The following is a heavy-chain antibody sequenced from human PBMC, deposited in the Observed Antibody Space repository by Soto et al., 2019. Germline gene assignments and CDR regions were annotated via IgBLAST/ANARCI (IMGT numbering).Heavy chain of an antibody. J-gene: IGHJ3*02. V-gene: IGHV3-66*01. CDR2: IYSGGST. D-gene: IGHD4-17*01. CDR1: GFTVSSNY. CDR3: ARDRTVTYDAFDI. Sequence: SGFTVSSNYMSWVRQAPGKGLEWVSVIYSGGSTYYADSVKGRFTISRDNSKNTLYLQMNSLRAEDTAVYYCARDRTVTYDAFDIWGQGTMVTVSS.